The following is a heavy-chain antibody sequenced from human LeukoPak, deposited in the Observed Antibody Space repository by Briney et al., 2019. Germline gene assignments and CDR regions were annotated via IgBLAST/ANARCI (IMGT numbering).Heavy chain of an antibody. D-gene: IGHD3-22*01. CDR3: ARRRYDNSGYYYFDY. V-gene: IGHV5-51*01. Sequence: GESLKISCKGSGYNFTNYWIGWVRQMPGKGLGWMGIIYPGDSDTRYSPSFQGQVTFSADKSISTAYLQWSSLKASDTAMYYCARRRYDNSGYYYFDYWGQGTLVTVSS. J-gene: IGHJ4*02. CDR1: GYNFTNYW. CDR2: IYPGDSDT.